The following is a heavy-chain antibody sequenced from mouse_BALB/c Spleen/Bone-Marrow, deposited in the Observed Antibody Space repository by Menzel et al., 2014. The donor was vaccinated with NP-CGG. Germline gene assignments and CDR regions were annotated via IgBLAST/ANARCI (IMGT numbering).Heavy chain of an antibody. J-gene: IGHJ2*01. CDR1: GFNIKDTN. CDR3: ARFGVDY. D-gene: IGHD3-1*01. V-gene: IGHV14-3*02. CDR2: IDPANGNT. Sequence: VQLQQSGAELVKPGASVKLSCTASGFNIKDTNMHWVKQRPEQGLEWIGRIDPANGNTKYDPKFQGKAIITADTSSNTAYLQLSSLTSGDTAVYYCARFGVDYWGQGTTLTVSS.